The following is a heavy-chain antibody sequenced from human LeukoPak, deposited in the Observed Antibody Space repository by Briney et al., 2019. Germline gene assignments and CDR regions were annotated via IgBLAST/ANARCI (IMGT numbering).Heavy chain of an antibody. Sequence: SETLSLTCIVSGGSISGHYWSWIRQPPGKGLEYIGYIYYSGNTDYNPSLNSRVTISLDTSKNQFSLNLSSVTAADTAVYYCARRSGVLDSRDSRYYFDHWGQGTLVSVST. V-gene: IGHV4-59*11. CDR1: GGSISGHY. J-gene: IGHJ4*02. D-gene: IGHD3-22*01. CDR3: ARRSGVLDSRDSRYYFDH. CDR2: IYYSGNT.